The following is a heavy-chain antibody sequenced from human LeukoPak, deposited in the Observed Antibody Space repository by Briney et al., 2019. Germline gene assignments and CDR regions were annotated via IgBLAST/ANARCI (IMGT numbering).Heavy chain of an antibody. CDR1: GYTFTAYY. D-gene: IGHD6-19*01. V-gene: IGHV1-2*02. CDR3: AKTGAGYSSGWSYLY. J-gene: IGHJ4*02. Sequence: ASVKVSCKASGYTFTAYYMHWVRQAPGQGLEWVGWINCNSGVTKYAQKFQDRVTMTRDTSISTAYMEVTRLTSDDTAVYYCAKTGAGYSSGWSYLYWGQGTLATVSS. CDR2: INCNSGVT.